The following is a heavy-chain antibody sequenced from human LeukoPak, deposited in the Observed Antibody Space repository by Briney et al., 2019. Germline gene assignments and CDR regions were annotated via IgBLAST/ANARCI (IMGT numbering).Heavy chain of an antibody. CDR1: GFTFSNYG. J-gene: IGHJ6*03. CDR2: IWYDGKHQ. CDR3: AKGPTQVLRFLRDGKTYYMDV. Sequence: GGSLRLSCAASGFTFSNYGMHWVRQAPGSGLECVAVIWYDGKHQYYADSVKGRFNISRDNPKNMLYLQMNSLRVEDTAVYYCAKGPTQVLRFLRDGKTYYMDVWGKGTSVLVSS. V-gene: IGHV3-33*06. D-gene: IGHD3-3*01.